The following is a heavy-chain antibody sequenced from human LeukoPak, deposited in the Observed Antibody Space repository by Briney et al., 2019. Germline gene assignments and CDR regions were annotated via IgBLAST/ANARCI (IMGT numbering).Heavy chain of an antibody. J-gene: IGHJ4*02. D-gene: IGHD6-19*01. Sequence: PSETLSLTCTVSGGSVSSGSYYWSWIRQPPGKGLEWIGYIYYSGSTNYNPSLKSRVTISVDTSKDQFSLKLSSVTAADTAVYYCARGLGRPFDYWGQGTLVTVSS. CDR2: IYYSGST. CDR3: ARGLGRPFDY. V-gene: IGHV4-61*01. CDR1: GGSVSSGSYY.